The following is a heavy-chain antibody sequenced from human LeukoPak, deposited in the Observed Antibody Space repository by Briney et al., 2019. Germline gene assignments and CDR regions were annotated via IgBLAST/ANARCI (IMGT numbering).Heavy chain of an antibody. CDR2: ISAYNGNT. V-gene: IGHV1-18*01. Sequence: ASVKVSCKASGYTFTSYGISWVRQAPGQGLEWMGWISAYNGNTNYAQKLQGRVTMTTDTSTSTAYMELRSLRSDDTAVYYCARYVVVAATPTYTDYYYYYMDVWGKGTTVTISS. J-gene: IGHJ6*03. CDR3: ARYVVVAATPTYTDYYYYYMDV. CDR1: GYTFTSYG. D-gene: IGHD2-15*01.